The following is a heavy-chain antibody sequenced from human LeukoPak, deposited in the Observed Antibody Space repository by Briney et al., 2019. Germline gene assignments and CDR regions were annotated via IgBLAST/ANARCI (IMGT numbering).Heavy chain of an antibody. CDR1: GFTFSSYA. Sequence: PGGSLRLSCAASGFTFSSYAMSWVRQAAGKGLEWVSAISGSGGSTYYADSVKGRFTISRDNSKNTLYLQMNSLRAEDTAVYYCAKDLDGGEYFQHWGQGTLVTVSS. CDR2: ISGSGGST. D-gene: IGHD5-24*01. V-gene: IGHV3-23*01. J-gene: IGHJ1*01. CDR3: AKDLDGGEYFQH.